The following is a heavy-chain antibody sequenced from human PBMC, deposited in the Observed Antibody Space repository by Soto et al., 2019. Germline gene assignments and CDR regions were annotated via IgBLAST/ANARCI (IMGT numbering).Heavy chain of an antibody. D-gene: IGHD6-19*01. CDR3: AREGGPYSSGWPERNMDV. J-gene: IGHJ6*02. CDR1: GGTFSSYA. V-gene: IGHV1-69*13. CDR2: IIPIFGTA. Sequence: SVKVSCKASGGTFSSYAISWVRQAPGQGLEWMGGIIPIFGTANYAQKFQGRVTITADESTSTAYMELSSLRSDDTAVYYCAREGGPYSSGWPERNMDVWGQGTTVTVSS.